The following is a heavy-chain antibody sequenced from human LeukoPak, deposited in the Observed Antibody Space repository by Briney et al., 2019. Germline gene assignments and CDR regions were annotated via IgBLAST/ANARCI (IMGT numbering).Heavy chain of an antibody. CDR3: AKGVAGTGDAFDI. CDR1: GFTFIGSW. Sequence: PGGSLRLSCAASGFTFIGSWMVWVRQAPGKGLEWVSAISGSGGSTYYADSVKGRFTISRDNSKNTLYLQMNSLRAEDTAVYYCAKGVAGTGDAFDIWGQGTMVTVSS. D-gene: IGHD6-19*01. V-gene: IGHV3-23*01. J-gene: IGHJ3*02. CDR2: ISGSGGST.